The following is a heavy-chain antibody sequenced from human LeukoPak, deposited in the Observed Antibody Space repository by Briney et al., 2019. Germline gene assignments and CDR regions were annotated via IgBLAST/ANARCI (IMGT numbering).Heavy chain of an antibody. J-gene: IGHJ3*02. CDR1: GYTFTSYD. CDR2: MNPNSGNT. Sequence: ASVKVSCKASGYTFTSYDINWVRQATGQGLEWMGWMNPNSGNTGYAQKFQGRVTMTRNTSISTAYMELNSLTSEDTAIYYCARRGLVAGIYDLVYGFDIWGQGTMVTVSS. V-gene: IGHV1-8*01. D-gene: IGHD3/OR15-3a*01. CDR3: ARRGLVAGIYDLVYGFDI.